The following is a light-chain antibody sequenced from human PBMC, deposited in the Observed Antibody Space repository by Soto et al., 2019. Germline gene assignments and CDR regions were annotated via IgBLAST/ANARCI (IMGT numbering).Light chain of an antibody. Sequence: QSVLTQPASVSASPGQSITISCTGTNSDVGIYNLVSWFQQHPGKAPKLILYEGNKRPSGVSNRFSGSKSGNTASLTISGLQAEDEADYYCCSYEASSTLLFGTGTKFTVL. CDR3: CSYEASSTLL. CDR2: EGN. J-gene: IGLJ1*01. CDR1: NSDVGIYNL. V-gene: IGLV2-23*01.